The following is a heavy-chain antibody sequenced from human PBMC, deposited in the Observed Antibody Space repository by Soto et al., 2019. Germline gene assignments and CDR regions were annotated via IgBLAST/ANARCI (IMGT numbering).Heavy chain of an antibody. CDR1: GFTFSSYA. J-gene: IGHJ4*02. Sequence: GGSLRLSCSASGFTFSSYAMHWVRQAPGKGLEYVSAISSNGGSTYYADSVKGRFTISRDNSKNTLYLQMSSLRAEDTAVYYCVKEMGRNYFDYWGQGTLVPVSS. D-gene: IGHD3-16*01. V-gene: IGHV3-64D*08. CDR3: VKEMGRNYFDY. CDR2: ISSNGGST.